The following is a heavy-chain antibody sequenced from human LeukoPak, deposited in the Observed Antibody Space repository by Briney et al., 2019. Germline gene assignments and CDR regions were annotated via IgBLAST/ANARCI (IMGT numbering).Heavy chain of an antibody. CDR3: ARDPNRLADYGGDYFDH. V-gene: IGHV3-30*04. J-gene: IGHJ4*02. Sequence: PGGSLRLSCAASGFTFSSFSMHWVRQAPGNGLEGVAVISNDGSHRYYADSVKGRFTISRDNPKNTLSLEMNTLRPEDTALFYCARDPNRLADYGGDYFDHWGQGTLVTVSS. D-gene: IGHD4-23*01. CDR1: GFTFSSFS. CDR2: ISNDGSHR.